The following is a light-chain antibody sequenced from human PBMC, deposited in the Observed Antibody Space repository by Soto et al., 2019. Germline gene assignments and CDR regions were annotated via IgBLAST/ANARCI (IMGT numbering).Light chain of an antibody. CDR1: QTINSN. J-gene: IGKJ5*01. CDR3: QQYNNWIT. Sequence: EIVLTQSPATQSVSPGERATLSCRASQTINSNLAWYQQKPGQAPRLLIYAASNRATGVPARFSGSWSGTEFTLTISSLQSEDFAVYYCQQYNNWITFGQGTRLEIK. CDR2: AAS. V-gene: IGKV3-15*01.